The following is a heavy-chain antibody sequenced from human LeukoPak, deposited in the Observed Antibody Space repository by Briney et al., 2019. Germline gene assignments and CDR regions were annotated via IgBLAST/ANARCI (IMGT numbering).Heavy chain of an antibody. CDR3: ARGYQHQQVPFDY. J-gene: IGHJ4*02. D-gene: IGHD2-2*01. CDR1: GGSITSYY. V-gene: IGHV4-59*01. Sequence: SETLSLTCTVPGGSITSYYWSWIRQPPGKGLEWIGYIFYSGSTNQNPSLKSRLTISVDTSRNQFSLKLSSVTAADTAVYYCARGYQHQQVPFDYWGQGTLVTVSS. CDR2: IFYSGST.